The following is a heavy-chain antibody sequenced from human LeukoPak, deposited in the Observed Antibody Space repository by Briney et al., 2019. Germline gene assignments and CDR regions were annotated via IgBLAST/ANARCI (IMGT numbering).Heavy chain of an antibody. J-gene: IGHJ5*02. CDR3: ARAVVVVITSELRFDP. Sequence: PSQTLSLTCTVSGGSISSGGYYWSWIRQHPGKGLEWIGYIYYSGSTYYNPSLKSRVTISVDTSKNQFSLKLSSVTAADTAVYYCARAVVVVITSELRFDPWGQGTLVTVSS. CDR2: IYYSGST. V-gene: IGHV4-31*03. CDR1: GGSISSGGYY. D-gene: IGHD3-22*01.